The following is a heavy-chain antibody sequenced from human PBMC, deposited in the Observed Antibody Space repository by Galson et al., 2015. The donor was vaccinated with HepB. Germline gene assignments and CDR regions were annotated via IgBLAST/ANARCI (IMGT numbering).Heavy chain of an antibody. J-gene: IGHJ2*01. CDR1: GFTFDDYA. V-gene: IGHV3-9*01. CDR2: ISWNSGSI. CDR3: AKAALSQRVRFDL. Sequence: SLRLSCAASGFTFDDYAMHCVRQAPGKGLEWVSGISWNSGSIGYADSVKGRFTISRDNAKNSLYLQMNSLRAEDTALYYCAKAALSQRVRFDLWGRGTLVTVSS. D-gene: IGHD1-1*01.